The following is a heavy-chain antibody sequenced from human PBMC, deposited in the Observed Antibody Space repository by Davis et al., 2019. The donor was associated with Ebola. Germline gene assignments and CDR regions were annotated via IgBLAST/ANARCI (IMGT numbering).Heavy chain of an antibody. CDR2: VDPKTGRT. CDR3: ATLDILTAYIPYAMDV. CDR1: GYSSSDYY. Sequence: AASVKVSCKASGYSSSDYYMHWVQGAPGKGLEWVGLVDPKTGRTVYAENFQDRVTISADKSTDTVYMELSSLRCEDTAVYYCATLDILTAYIPYAMDVWGQGTTVIVS. J-gene: IGHJ6*02. V-gene: IGHV1-69-2*01. D-gene: IGHD3-9*01.